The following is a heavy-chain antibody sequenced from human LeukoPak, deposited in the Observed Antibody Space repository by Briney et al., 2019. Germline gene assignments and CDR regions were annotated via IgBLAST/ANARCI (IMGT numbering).Heavy chain of an antibody. J-gene: IGHJ6*02. Sequence: GASVKVSCKASGYTFTSYGISWVRQAPGQGLEWMGWISAYNGNTNYAQKLQGRVTMTTDTSTSTAYMELRSLRSDDTAVYYCARDVGATSYYYYGMDVWGQGTTVTVSS. CDR3: ARDVGATSYYYYGMDV. CDR1: GYTFTSYG. D-gene: IGHD1-26*01. CDR2: ISAYNGNT. V-gene: IGHV1-18*01.